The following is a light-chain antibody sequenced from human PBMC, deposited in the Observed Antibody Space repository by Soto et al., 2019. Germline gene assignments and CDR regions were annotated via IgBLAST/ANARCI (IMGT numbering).Light chain of an antibody. CDR3: CSFTSRRTHV. V-gene: IGLV1-47*01. CDR2: RNN. J-gene: IGLJ1*01. CDR1: SSNIGGNY. Sequence: QSVLTQPPSASGTPGQRVTISCSGSSSNIGGNYVYWYQQLPGTAPKLLIYRNNQRPSGVPDRFSGSKSGTSASLAISGLRSDDGADYYCCSFTSRRTHVFGTGTKVTVL.